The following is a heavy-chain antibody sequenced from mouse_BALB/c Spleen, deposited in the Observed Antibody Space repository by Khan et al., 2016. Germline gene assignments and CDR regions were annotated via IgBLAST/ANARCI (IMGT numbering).Heavy chain of an antibody. Sequence: QVQLQQSGAELVKPGTSVRLSCKASGYTFTSYYMYWVKQRPGQGLEWIGEINPSNGGTNFNEKFKNKATLTVDKSSTTAYMQLSSLTSEDSAVCWWTREPFAYWGQGTLVTVSA. V-gene: IGHV1S81*02. J-gene: IGHJ3*01. CDR2: INPSNGGT. CDR1: GYTFTSYY. CDR3: TREPFAY.